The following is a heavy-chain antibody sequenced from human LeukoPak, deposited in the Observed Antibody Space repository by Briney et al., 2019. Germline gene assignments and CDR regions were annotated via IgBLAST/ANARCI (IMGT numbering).Heavy chain of an antibody. CDR1: GFTFSSYA. V-gene: IGHV3-64*01. Sequence: GGSLRLSCAASGFTFSSYAMHWVRQAPGKGLEYVSAIGSNGGSTYYANSVKGRFTISRDNSKNTLYLQMGSLRAEDMAVYYCARDGRNYYDSSGPSGAFDIWGQGTMVTVSS. CDR3: ARDGRNYYDSSGPSGAFDI. J-gene: IGHJ3*02. CDR2: IGSNGGST. D-gene: IGHD3-22*01.